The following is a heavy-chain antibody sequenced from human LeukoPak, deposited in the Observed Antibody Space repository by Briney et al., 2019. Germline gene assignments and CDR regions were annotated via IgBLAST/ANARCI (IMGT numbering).Heavy chain of an antibody. J-gene: IGHJ4*02. V-gene: IGHV3-30-3*01. CDR3: ARDSDESILTTVTLSGCDY. CDR1: GFTFSSYA. D-gene: IGHD4-11*01. CDR2: ISYDGSNK. Sequence: GGSLRLSCAASGFTFSSYAMHWVRQAPGKGLEWVAVISYDGSNKYYADSVKGRFTISRDNSKNTLYLQMNSLRAEDTAVYYCARDSDESILTTVTLSGCDYWGQGTLVTVSS.